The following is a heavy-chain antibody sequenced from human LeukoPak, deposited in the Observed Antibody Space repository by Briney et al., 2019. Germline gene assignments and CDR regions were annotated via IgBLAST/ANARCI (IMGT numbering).Heavy chain of an antibody. CDR2: FSGGAGST. Sequence: GGSLRLSCAASGFTFSTYAITWVRQGPGKGLEWVSGFSGGAGSTYYADSVRGRFTISGDNSKKLLYLQMDSLRAEDTAVYYCARSEIYNYGYNPNTKFDYWGQGILVTVSS. CDR3: ARSEIYNYGYNPNTKFDY. CDR1: GFTFSTYA. J-gene: IGHJ4*02. V-gene: IGHV3-23*01. D-gene: IGHD5-18*01.